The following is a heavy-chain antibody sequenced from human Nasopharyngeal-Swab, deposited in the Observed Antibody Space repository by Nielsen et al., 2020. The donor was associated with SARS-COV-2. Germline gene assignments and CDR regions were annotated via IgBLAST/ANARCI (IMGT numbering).Heavy chain of an antibody. D-gene: IGHD3-3*01. CDR2: ISSSSSYI. CDR3: ARDGLDYDFWSAYFMDV. Sequence: LSLTCAASGFTFNNYNFNWVRQAPGKGLEWVSSISSSSSYIYYADSVKGRFTISRDNTKNSLSLQMNSLRAEDTAVYYCARDGLDYDFWSAYFMDVWGQGTTVTVSS. CDR1: GFTFNNYN. J-gene: IGHJ6*02. V-gene: IGHV3-21*01.